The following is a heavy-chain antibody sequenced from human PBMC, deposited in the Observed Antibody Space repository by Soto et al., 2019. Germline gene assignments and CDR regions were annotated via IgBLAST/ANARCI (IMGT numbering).Heavy chain of an antibody. CDR2: IYYSGST. V-gene: IGHV4-39*01. J-gene: IGHJ4*02. Sequence: QLQLQESGPGLVKPSETLSLTCTVSGGSISSSSYYWGWIRQPPGKGLEWIGSIYYSGSTYYNPSLKSRVTISVDTSKNKFSLKLSSVTAADTAVYYCARHGGDTAMAPFDYWGQGTLVTVSS. D-gene: IGHD5-18*01. CDR1: GGSISSSSYY. CDR3: ARHGGDTAMAPFDY.